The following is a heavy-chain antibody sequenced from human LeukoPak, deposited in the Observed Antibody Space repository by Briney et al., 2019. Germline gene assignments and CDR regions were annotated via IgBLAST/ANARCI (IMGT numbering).Heavy chain of an antibody. CDR2: IYYSGST. CDR1: GGSISSSSYY. V-gene: IGHV4-39*07. J-gene: IGHJ4*02. CDR3: ARAPTGIPMVRTLAY. Sequence: SETLSLTCTVSGGSISSSSYYWGWIRQPPGKGLEWIGSIYYSGSTYYNPSLKSRVTISVDTSKNQFSLKLSSVTAADTAVYYCARAPTGIPMVRTLAYWGQGTLVTVSS. D-gene: IGHD3-10*01.